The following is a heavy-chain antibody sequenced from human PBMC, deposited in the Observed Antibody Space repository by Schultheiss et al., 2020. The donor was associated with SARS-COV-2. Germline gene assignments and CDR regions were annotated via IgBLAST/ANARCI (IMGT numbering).Heavy chain of an antibody. D-gene: IGHD3-10*01. CDR1: GFTFSSYS. CDR2: ISSSSSYI. J-gene: IGHJ6*03. Sequence: GGSLRLSCAASGFTFSSYSMNWVRQAPGKGLEWVSSISSSSSYIYYADLVKGRFTISRDNAKNSLYLQMNSLRAEDTAVYYCARENYGSGSYYDYYYYYMDVWGKGTTVTVSS. CDR3: ARENYGSGSYYDYYYYYMDV. V-gene: IGHV3-21*01.